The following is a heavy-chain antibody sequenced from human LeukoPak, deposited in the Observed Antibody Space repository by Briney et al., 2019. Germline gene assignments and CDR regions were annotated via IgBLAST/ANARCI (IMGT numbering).Heavy chain of an antibody. J-gene: IGHJ4*02. CDR1: GFIFSNYW. D-gene: IGHD3-10*01. CDR2: TRGSEK. Sequence: GGSLRLSCAASGFIFSNYWMSWVRQAPGKGLEWVANTRGSEKYYVDSVKGRFTISRDNAKNSLYLQMNSLRAEDTAVYYCARETPYGSLTFDYWGQGTLVTVSS. CDR3: ARETPYGSLTFDY. V-gene: IGHV3-7*03.